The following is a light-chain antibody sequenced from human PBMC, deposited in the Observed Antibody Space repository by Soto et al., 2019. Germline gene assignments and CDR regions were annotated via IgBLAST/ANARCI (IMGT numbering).Light chain of an antibody. CDR2: EGS. CDR3: CSYAGSSTWV. CDR1: SSDVGSYNL. J-gene: IGLJ3*02. Sequence: QSALTQPASVSGSPGQSITISCTGTSSDVGSYNLVSWYQQHPGKAPKLMIYEGSKRPSGVSNRFSGSKSGNTASLTISGLRAEDEADYYCCSYAGSSTWVFGGGPTLTVL. V-gene: IGLV2-23*01.